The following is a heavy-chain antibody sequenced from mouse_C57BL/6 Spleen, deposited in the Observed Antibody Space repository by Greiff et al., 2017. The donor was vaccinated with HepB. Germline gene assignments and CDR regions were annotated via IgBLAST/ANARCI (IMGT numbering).Heavy chain of an antibody. Sequence: EVQVVESGGGLVQPGGSLKLSCAASGFTFSDYGMAWVRQAPRKGPEWVAFISNLAYSIYYADTVTGRFTISRENAKNPLYLEMSSLRSEDTAMYYCALAYDGYYGFAYWGQGTLVTVSA. CDR2: ISNLAYSI. J-gene: IGHJ3*01. CDR3: ALAYDGYYGFAY. CDR1: GFTFSDYG. V-gene: IGHV5-15*01. D-gene: IGHD2-3*01.